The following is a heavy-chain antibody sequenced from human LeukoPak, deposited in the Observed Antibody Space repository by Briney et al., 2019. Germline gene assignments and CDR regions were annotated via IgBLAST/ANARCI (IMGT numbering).Heavy chain of an antibody. Sequence: PSETLSLTCTVSSASISSGDYYWSWIRQPPGKGLEWIGSIYYSGSTYYNPSLKSRVTISVDTSKNQFSLKLSSVTAADTAVYYCARGGGVAGTVDYWGQGTLVTVSS. CDR1: SASISSGDYY. D-gene: IGHD6-19*01. J-gene: IGHJ4*02. CDR3: ARGGGVAGTVDY. V-gene: IGHV4-39*07. CDR2: IYYSGST.